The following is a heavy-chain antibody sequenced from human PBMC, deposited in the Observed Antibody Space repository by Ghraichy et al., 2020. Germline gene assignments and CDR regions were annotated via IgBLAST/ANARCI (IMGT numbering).Heavy chain of an antibody. J-gene: IGHJ6*03. CDR2: IRSKAQSETI. CDR1: GFTFGDFG. D-gene: IGHD3-10*01. CDR3: ARGGMPGEGYYYYLFYRDV. Sequence: GGSLRLSCTASGFTFGDFGMSWFRQAPGKGLEWVGFIRSKAQSETIEYDAAVKGRFTISRDDSKSMAYLQMNRLKTEDTAVYYCARGGMPGEGYYYYLFYRDVWGRGTAVRVSS. V-gene: IGHV3-49*03.